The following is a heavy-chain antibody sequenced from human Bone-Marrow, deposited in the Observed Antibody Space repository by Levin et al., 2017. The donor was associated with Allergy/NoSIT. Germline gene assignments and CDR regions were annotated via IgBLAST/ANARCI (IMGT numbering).Heavy chain of an antibody. CDR2: ISSSSSYI. J-gene: IGHJ4*02. Sequence: GGSLRLSCAASGFTFSSYSMNWVRQAPGKGLEWVSSISSSSSYIYYADSVKGRFTISRDNAKNSLYLQMNSLRAEDTAVYYCARVSAVVPAANDYWGQGTLVTVSS. V-gene: IGHV3-21*01. CDR1: GFTFSSYS. CDR3: ARVSAVVPAANDY. D-gene: IGHD2-2*01.